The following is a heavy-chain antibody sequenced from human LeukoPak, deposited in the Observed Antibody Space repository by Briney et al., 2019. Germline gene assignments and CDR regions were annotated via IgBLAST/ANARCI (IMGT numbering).Heavy chain of an antibody. V-gene: IGHV4-61*02. D-gene: IGHD2-8*01. CDR2: VFTRGGT. Sequence: SETLSLTCTVSGGSINSDTSYWSWIRQPAGKGLEWIGRVFTRGGTNYNPSLKSRVTISVDTSKNQFSLKLTSVTAADTAIYYCARYRAYGMRRFFDHWGQGTLVTVSS. CDR1: GGSINSDTSY. J-gene: IGHJ4*02. CDR3: ARYRAYGMRRFFDH.